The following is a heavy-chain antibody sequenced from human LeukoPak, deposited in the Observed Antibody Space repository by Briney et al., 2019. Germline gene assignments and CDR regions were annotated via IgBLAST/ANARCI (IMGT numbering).Heavy chain of an antibody. CDR3: ARAPRITIFGVVILKENYYYYMDV. V-gene: IGHV4-59*12. Sequence: PSETLSLTCTVSGGSISSYYWSWIRQPPGKGLEWIGYIYYSGSTNYNPSLKSRVTISVDTSKNQFSLKLSSVTAADTAVYYCARAPRITIFGVVILKENYYYYMDVWGKGTTVTVSS. J-gene: IGHJ6*03. D-gene: IGHD3-3*01. CDR2: IYYSGST. CDR1: GGSISSYY.